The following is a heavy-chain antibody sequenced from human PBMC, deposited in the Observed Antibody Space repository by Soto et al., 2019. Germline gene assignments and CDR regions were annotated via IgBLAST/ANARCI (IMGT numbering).Heavy chain of an antibody. CDR2: IYYSGST. D-gene: IGHD1-26*01. CDR1: GGSISSFYYY. Sequence: SETLSLTCSVSGGSISSFYYYWNWIRQPPGKGLEWIGHIYYSGSTYYNSSLKSRVTMSVDTSKNQFSLKVTSVTAADTAVYYCASGGSSNWFDPWGQGTLVTVSS. V-gene: IGHV4-30-4*01. J-gene: IGHJ5*02. CDR3: ASGGSSNWFDP.